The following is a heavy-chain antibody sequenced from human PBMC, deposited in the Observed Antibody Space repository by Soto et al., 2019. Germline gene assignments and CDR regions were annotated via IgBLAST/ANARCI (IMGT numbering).Heavy chain of an antibody. CDR1: GYTYTSYA. CDR2: INAGNGNT. V-gene: IGHV1-3*01. D-gene: IGHD3-16*02. Sequence: ASVKVSCKASGYTYTSYAMHWVRQAPGQRLEWMGWINAGNGNTKYSQKFQGRVTITRDTSASTAYMELSSLRSEDTAVYYCARASNDYVWGSYRHGFDYWGQGTLVTVSS. J-gene: IGHJ4*02. CDR3: ARASNDYVWGSYRHGFDY.